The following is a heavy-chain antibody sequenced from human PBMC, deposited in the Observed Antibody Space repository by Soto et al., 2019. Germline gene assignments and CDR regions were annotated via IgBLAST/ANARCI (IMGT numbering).Heavy chain of an antibody. J-gene: IGHJ5*02. CDR3: ARASSEGYYDSSGYYSGVWFDP. CDR2: IYHSGST. V-gene: IGHV4-30-2*01. CDR1: GGSISSGGYS. Sequence: PSETLSLTCAVSGGSISSGGYSWSWIRQPPGKGLEWIGYIYHSGSTYYNPSLKSRVTISVDRSKNQFSLKLSSVTAADTAVYYCARASSEGYYDSSGYYSGVWFDPWGQGTLVTVS. D-gene: IGHD3-22*01.